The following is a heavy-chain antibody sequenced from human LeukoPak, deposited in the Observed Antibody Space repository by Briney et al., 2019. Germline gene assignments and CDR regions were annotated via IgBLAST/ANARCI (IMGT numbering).Heavy chain of an antibody. D-gene: IGHD3-10*01. CDR1: GGSISSYY. V-gene: IGHV4-59*01. CDR3: ARLYGSGSYYIDY. CDR2: IYYSGST. J-gene: IGHJ4*02. Sequence: SETLSLTCTVSGGSISSYYCSWIRQPPGKVLEWIGYIYYSGSTNYNPSLKSRVTISVDTSKNQFSLKLSSVTAADTAVYYCARLYGSGSYYIDYWGQGTLVTVSS.